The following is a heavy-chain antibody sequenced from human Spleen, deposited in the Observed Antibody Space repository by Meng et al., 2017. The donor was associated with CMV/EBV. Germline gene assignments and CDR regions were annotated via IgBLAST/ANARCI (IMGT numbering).Heavy chain of an antibody. CDR2: IDHTGST. CDR3: ARGRYSMY. Sequence: TLSLTCAVYGGSFSTYYWNWIRQPPGKGLEWIGEIDHTGSTDYNPSLKSRVTISLDTSKNQFSLILTSVTAADTAVYYCARGRYSMYWGQGTLVTVSS. CDR1: GGSFSTYY. J-gene: IGHJ4*02. D-gene: IGHD6-13*01. V-gene: IGHV4-34*01.